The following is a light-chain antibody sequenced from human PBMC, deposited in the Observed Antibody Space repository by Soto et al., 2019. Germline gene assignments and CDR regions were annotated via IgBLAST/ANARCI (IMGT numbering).Light chain of an antibody. CDR1: PSVSSY. V-gene: IGKV3-11*01. CDR2: DAS. J-gene: IGKJ1*01. CDR3: RQRSNWPPWT. Sequence: TLSVSPADIATLSCSARPSVSSYLAWYQQKPGQAPRLLIYDASNRATGIPARFSGSGAGTDFTLTISSLVPEDFAVYYCRQRSNWPPWTFGQGTKVDNK.